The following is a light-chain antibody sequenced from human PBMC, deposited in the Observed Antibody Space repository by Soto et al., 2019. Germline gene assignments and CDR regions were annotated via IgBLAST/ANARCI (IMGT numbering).Light chain of an antibody. V-gene: IGLV2-14*01. CDR3: SSYTRNSTYV. CDR1: SSDIGHYNY. Sequence: QSVLTQPASVSGSPGQSITISCTGTSSDIGHYNYVSWYQQYPGKAPKLMIYEVNNRPSGVSNRFSGSKSGNTASLTISGLQPEDEADYYCSSYTRNSTYVFGNGTKVTVL. CDR2: EVN. J-gene: IGLJ1*01.